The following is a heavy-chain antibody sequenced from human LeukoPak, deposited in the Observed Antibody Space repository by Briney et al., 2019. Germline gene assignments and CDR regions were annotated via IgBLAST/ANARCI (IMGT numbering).Heavy chain of an antibody. CDR3: AKVKVKERQIMLFDY. CDR2: ISGDGGSA. CDR1: GFTFTSYA. V-gene: IGHV3-23*01. D-gene: IGHD3-16*01. Sequence: GGSLRLSCAASGFTFTSYAMSWVRQAPGEGLEWVSTISGDGGSAYYADSVKGRFTISRDNSKNTLYLQMNSLRAEDTAVYYCAKVKVKERQIMLFDYWGQGTLVTVSS. J-gene: IGHJ4*02.